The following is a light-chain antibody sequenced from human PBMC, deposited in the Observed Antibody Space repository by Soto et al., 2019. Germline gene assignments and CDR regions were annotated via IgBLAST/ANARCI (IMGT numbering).Light chain of an antibody. Sequence: EIVLTQSPGTLSLSPGERATLSCRASQSVGSNYLARYQQKPGQAPRVLIYDASNRATGIPARFSGSGSGTEFTLTISSLQSEDFAVYYCQHYDYWLWTFGQGTRLEIK. CDR1: QSVGSN. J-gene: IGKJ5*01. CDR2: DAS. CDR3: QHYDYWLWT. V-gene: IGKV3D-15*01.